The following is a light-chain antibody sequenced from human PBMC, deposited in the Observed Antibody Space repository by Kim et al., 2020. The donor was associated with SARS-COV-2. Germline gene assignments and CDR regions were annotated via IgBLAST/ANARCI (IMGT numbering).Light chain of an antibody. CDR2: LNSDGSH. CDR1: SGNSSDA. Sequence: ASVKLTCTLSSGNSSDAIAWHQQQAEKGPRYLMKLNSDGSHSKGDGIPDRFSGSSSGAERYLTISSLQSEDEADYYCQTWGTGIRVFGGGTKLTVL. CDR3: QTWGTGIRV. J-gene: IGLJ3*02. V-gene: IGLV4-69*01.